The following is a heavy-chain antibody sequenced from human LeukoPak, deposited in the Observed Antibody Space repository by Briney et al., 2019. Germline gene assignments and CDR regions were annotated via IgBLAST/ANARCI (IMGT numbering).Heavy chain of an antibody. V-gene: IGHV3-49*04. CDR1: RFTFGDYA. CDR3: TRAYCGGDCYLYYYYYYYMDV. Sequence: GGSLRLSCTASRFTFGDYAMSWVRQAPGEGLVWVGFIRSKAYGGTTEYAASVKGRFTISRDDSKSIAYLQMNSLKTEDTAVYYCTRAYCGGDCYLYYYYYYYMDVWGKGTTVTVSS. CDR2: IRSKAYGGTT. J-gene: IGHJ6*03. D-gene: IGHD2-21*01.